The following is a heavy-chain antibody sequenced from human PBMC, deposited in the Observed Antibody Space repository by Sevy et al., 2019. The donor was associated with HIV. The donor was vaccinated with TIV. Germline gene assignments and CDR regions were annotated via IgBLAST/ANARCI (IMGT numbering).Heavy chain of an antibody. CDR2: ISYDGSHK. Sequence: GGSLRLSCAASAFTFSTYAMHWVRQAPGKRLEWVAVISYDGSHKYYADCVKGRFTISRDDSKSSLYLQMNTLRAEDTAVYYCARDAGYSVNWYPRFDPWGQGTLVTVSS. D-gene: IGHD6-13*01. CDR3: ARDAGYSVNWYPRFDP. CDR1: AFTFSTYA. V-gene: IGHV3-30*03. J-gene: IGHJ5*02.